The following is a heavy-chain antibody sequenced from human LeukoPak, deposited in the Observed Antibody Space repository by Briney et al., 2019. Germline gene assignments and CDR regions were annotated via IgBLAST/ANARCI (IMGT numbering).Heavy chain of an antibody. Sequence: SETLSLTCAVYGGSFSGYYWSWIRQPPEKGLEWIGEINHSGSTNYNPSLRGRVTISAHTSRSQFSLKLSPVTAADTAVYYCAMPFTIFGVDPSYYGMDVWGQGTTVTVSS. CDR2: INHSGST. CDR3: AMPFTIFGVDPSYYGMDV. J-gene: IGHJ6*02. V-gene: IGHV4-34*01. D-gene: IGHD3-3*01. CDR1: GGSFSGYY.